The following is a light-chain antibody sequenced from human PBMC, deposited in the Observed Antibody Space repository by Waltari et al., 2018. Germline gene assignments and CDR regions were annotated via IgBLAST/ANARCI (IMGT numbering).Light chain of an antibody. J-gene: IGLJ3*02. CDR2: GYN. Sequence: SSDLTQDPGVSVALGQTVRNNCQGDSLGRNYATWYQQKAGKAPVLVMYGYNKRPSGIADRFSGSSSGTTSSLIIAWSQAEDEADYYCSSRDSSGKVLFGGGTKVTVL. CDR1: SLGRNY. V-gene: IGLV3-19*01. CDR3: SSRDSSGKVL.